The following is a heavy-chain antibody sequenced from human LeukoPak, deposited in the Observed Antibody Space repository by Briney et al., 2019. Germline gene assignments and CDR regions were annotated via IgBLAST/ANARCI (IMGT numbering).Heavy chain of an antibody. CDR1: GGSISSYY. D-gene: IGHD6-13*01. CDR2: IYYSGST. Sequence: PSETLSLTCTVSGGSISSYYWSWIRQPPGKGLEWIGYIYYSGSTNYNPSLKSRVTISVDTSKNQFSLKLSSVTAADTAVYYCARGAIAAAGTDDVLGPSFDYWGQGTLVTVSS. CDR3: ARGAIAAAGTDDVLGPSFDY. V-gene: IGHV4-59*01. J-gene: IGHJ4*02.